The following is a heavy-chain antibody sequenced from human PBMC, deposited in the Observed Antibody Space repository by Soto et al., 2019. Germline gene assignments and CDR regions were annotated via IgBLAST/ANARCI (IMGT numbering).Heavy chain of an antibody. Sequence: EVQLLEFGGGLVQPGGSLRLSCSASGFSFSSYAMGWVRQAPGKGLEWVSTISASGVSTYHADSVQGRFTVSRDNSKNTLYLQMNSLRVEDTAVYYCAKVSNNGGVLIRYFDLWGRGTLVTVSS. D-gene: IGHD2-8*01. V-gene: IGHV3-23*01. CDR2: ISASGVST. J-gene: IGHJ2*01. CDR1: GFSFSSYA. CDR3: AKVSNNGGVLIRYFDL.